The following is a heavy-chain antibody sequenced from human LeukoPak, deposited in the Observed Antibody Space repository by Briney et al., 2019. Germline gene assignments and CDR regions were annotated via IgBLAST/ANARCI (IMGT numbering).Heavy chain of an antibody. V-gene: IGHV4-4*07. D-gene: IGHD2-15*01. CDR3: ARGRYCSADICSGGDAFDI. CDR1: GGSINNYY. J-gene: IGHJ3*02. CDR2: IYTRGST. Sequence: SGTLSLTCTVSGGSINNYYWSWIRQPAGKGLEWIGRIYTRGSTNYNPSLKSRVTMSVDTSKNQFSLKLSSVTAADTAVYYCARGRYCSADICSGGDAFDIWGQGTMVSVSS.